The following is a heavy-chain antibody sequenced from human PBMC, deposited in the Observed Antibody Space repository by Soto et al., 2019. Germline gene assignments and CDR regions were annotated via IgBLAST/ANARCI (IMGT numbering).Heavy chain of an antibody. CDR3: GRAPGGTGIGDH. Sequence: EVQLVESGGGSVQSGGSLRLSCAASGFTFSSYWMQWVRQAPGKGLVWVSRINSEGTTTFYADSVKGRFTISRDNAKNTLYLQMNSLRAEDTAVYYWGRAPGGTGIGDHWGQGNLVTVSS. D-gene: IGHD7-27*01. V-gene: IGHV3-74*01. CDR1: GFTFSSYW. J-gene: IGHJ4*02. CDR2: INSEGTTT.